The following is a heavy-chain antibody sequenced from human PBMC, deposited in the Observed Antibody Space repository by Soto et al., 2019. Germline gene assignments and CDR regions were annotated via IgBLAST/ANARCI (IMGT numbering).Heavy chain of an antibody. Sequence: SVKVSCKASGGTFSSYTISWVRQAPGQGLEWMGRIIPILGIANYAQKFQGRVTITADKSTSTAYMELSSLRSEDTAVYYCARDEAAYSSSPLDAFDIWGQGTMVTVSS. V-gene: IGHV1-69*04. CDR2: IIPILGIA. J-gene: IGHJ3*02. CDR1: GGTFSSYT. CDR3: ARDEAAYSSSPLDAFDI. D-gene: IGHD6-6*01.